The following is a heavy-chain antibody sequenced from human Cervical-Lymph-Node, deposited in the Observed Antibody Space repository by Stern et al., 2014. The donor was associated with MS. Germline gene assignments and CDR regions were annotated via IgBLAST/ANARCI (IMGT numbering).Heavy chain of an antibody. CDR1: GFTFSNYG. Sequence: QLVQSGGGVVQPGRSLRLSCAASGFTFSNYGMHWVRQAPGKGLEWVAVISYEGSTKYYVDSVKGRFTISRDDSKNTLYLQMNSLRAEDTAVYYCAKERRPNGESYTHLDYWGQGTLVTVSS. J-gene: IGHJ4*02. CDR2: ISYEGSTK. CDR3: AKERRPNGESYTHLDY. D-gene: IGHD2-8*01. V-gene: IGHV3-30*18.